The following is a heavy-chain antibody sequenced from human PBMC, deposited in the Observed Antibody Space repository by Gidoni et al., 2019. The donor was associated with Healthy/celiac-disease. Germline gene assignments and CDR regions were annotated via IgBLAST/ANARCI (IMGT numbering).Heavy chain of an antibody. D-gene: IGHD7-27*01. CDR3: ARDIGAGEDLWDY. CDR1: GFTFSSYW. J-gene: IGHJ4*02. V-gene: IGHV3-7*01. Sequence: EVQLVESGGGLVQPGGSLRLSCAASGFTFSSYWMSWVRQAPGKGLEWVANIKQDGSGKYYVDSVKCRFTISRDNTKNSLYLQMNSLRAEDTAVYYCARDIGAGEDLWDYWGQGTLVTVSS. CDR2: IKQDGSGK.